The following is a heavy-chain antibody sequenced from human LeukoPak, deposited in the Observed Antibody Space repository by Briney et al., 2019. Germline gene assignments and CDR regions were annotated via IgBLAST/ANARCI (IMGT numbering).Heavy chain of an antibody. Sequence: PSKTLSLTCTISGASISGSSYYWDWIRQPPGKGLEWIGGIYYSGSAYYNPSLKSRVTLYIDTSKNQFSLNLRSVTAADTAVYYCVTRRKSTLANWGQGTLVTVSS. CDR2: IYYSGSA. J-gene: IGHJ4*02. CDR3: VTRRKSTLAN. CDR1: GASISGSSYY. D-gene: IGHD4-23*01. V-gene: IGHV4-39*01.